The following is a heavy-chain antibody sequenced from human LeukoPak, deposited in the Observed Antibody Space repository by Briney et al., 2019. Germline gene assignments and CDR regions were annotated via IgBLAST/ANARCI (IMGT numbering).Heavy chain of an antibody. CDR3: ASRTDYGDAFDI. Sequence: GGSLRLSCAASGFTFSSYTMSWVRQAPGKGLEWVSSISSSSSYIYYADSVKGRFTISRDNAKNSLYLQMNSLRAEDTAVYYCASRTDYGDAFDIWGQGTKVTVSS. CDR1: GFTFSSYT. J-gene: IGHJ3*02. CDR2: ISSSSSYI. D-gene: IGHD4-17*01. V-gene: IGHV3-21*06.